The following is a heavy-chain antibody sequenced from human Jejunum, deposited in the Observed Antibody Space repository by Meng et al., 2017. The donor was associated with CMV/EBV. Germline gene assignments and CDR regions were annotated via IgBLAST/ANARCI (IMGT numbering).Heavy chain of an antibody. V-gene: IGHV4-59*01. CDR1: RGYISTYY. J-gene: IGHJ5*02. Sequence: TVSRGYISTYYWNWIRQPPGMELEWIGYTDYNGRVNYHASLRNRVTISLDTSRKQLSLKLTSVTAADTAVYYCVRDPSPLGWFDPWGQGILVTVSS. CDR2: TDYNGRV. CDR3: VRDPSPLGWFDP. D-gene: IGHD3-10*01.